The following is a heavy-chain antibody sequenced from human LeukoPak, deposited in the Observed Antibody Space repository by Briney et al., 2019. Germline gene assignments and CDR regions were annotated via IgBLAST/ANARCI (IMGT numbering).Heavy chain of an antibody. Sequence: ASVKVSCKASGYTFTTYYIHWVRQAPGQGLEWMGVIDPTSGKTNYAQKFQGRVSMNRDMSTSTIYLELTSLRSDDTAFYYCARDLRTVTVAGLGVFDIWGQGTIVSVSS. CDR3: ARDLRTVTVAGLGVFDI. D-gene: IGHD6-19*01. CDR2: IDPTSGKT. CDR1: GYTFTTYY. J-gene: IGHJ3*02. V-gene: IGHV1-46*01.